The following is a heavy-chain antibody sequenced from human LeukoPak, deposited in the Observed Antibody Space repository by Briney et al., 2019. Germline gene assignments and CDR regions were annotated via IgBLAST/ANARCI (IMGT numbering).Heavy chain of an antibody. CDR1: GFTFSDYY. J-gene: IGHJ5*01. V-gene: IGHV3-11*01. Sequence: GGSLRLSCAASGFTFSDYYMSWIRQAPGKGLEWVSYISSSGSTIYYADSVKGRFTASRDNSKNTLYLQMNSLRAEDMALYYCAKVDHGGDRFDSWGQGTLVNVSS. CDR2: ISSSGSTI. D-gene: IGHD2-21*02. CDR3: AKVDHGGDRFDS.